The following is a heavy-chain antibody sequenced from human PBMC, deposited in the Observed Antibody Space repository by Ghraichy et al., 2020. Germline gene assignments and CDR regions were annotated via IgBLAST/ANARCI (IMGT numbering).Heavy chain of an antibody. V-gene: IGHV4-39*01. CDR2: IYYSGST. Sequence: SQTLSLPCTVSGGSISSSSYYWGWIRQPPGKGLEWIGSIYYSGSTYYNPSLKSRVTISVDTSKNQFSLKLSSVTAADTAVYYCARFDYDSSGYSNFNFDYWGQGTLVTVSS. CDR3: ARFDYDSSGYSNFNFDY. D-gene: IGHD3-22*01. J-gene: IGHJ4*02. CDR1: GGSISSSSYY.